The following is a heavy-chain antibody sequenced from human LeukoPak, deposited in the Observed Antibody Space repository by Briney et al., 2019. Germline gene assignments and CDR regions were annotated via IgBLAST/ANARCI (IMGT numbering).Heavy chain of an antibody. CDR3: AREWADGCSGGSCYSLGYYYYYMAV. D-gene: IGHD2-15*01. J-gene: IGHJ6*03. Sequence: NPSETLSLTCTVSGGSISSYYWSWIRQPAGKGLEWIGRIYASGSTNYNPSLKSRVTMSVDTSKNQFSLKLSSVTAADTAVYYCAREWADGCSGGSCYSLGYYYYYMAVWGKGTTVTASS. CDR2: IYASGST. V-gene: IGHV4-4*07. CDR1: GGSISSYY.